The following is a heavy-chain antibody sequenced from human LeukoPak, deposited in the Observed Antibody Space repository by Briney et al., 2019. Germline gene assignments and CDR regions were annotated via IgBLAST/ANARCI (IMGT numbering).Heavy chain of an antibody. CDR1: GGTFSSYA. J-gene: IGHJ4*02. CDR3: AGRFLEWLGSSFDY. CDR2: IIPIFGTA. Sequence: GSSVKVSCKASGGTFSSYAISWVRQAPGQGLEWMGGIIPIFGTANYAQKFQGRVTITADESTSTAYMELSSLRSEDTAVYYCAGRFLEWLGSSFDYWGQGTLVTVSS. V-gene: IGHV1-69*01. D-gene: IGHD3-3*01.